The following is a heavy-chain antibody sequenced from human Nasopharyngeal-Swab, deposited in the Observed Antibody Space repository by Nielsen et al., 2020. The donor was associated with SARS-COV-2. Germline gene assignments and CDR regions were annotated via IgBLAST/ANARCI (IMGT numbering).Heavy chain of an antibody. V-gene: IGHV3-73*01. CDR1: GFIFSGSA. CDR3: TTDYYFDY. Sequence: GGSLRLSCAAPGFIFSGSAMHWVRQASGKGLEWVGRIGDKDHNYATTYGAAVKGRFTISRDDSKNTAFLQMDSLKTEDTALYYCTTDYYFDYWGQGTLVTVSS. J-gene: IGHJ4*02. CDR2: IGDKDHNYAT.